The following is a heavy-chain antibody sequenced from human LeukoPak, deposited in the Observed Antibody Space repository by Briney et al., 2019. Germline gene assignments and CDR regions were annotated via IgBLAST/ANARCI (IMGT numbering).Heavy chain of an antibody. Sequence: PSETLSLTCTVSGGSISSYYWSWIRQPPGKGLEWIGYIYYSGSTNYNPSLKSRVTISVDTSKNQFSLKLSSVTAADTAVYYCARDRGDSSSGWYFYYNGMDVWGQGTTVTVSS. CDR3: ARDRGDSSSGWYFYYNGMDV. J-gene: IGHJ6*02. CDR1: GGSISSYY. D-gene: IGHD6-19*01. CDR2: IYYSGST. V-gene: IGHV4-59*01.